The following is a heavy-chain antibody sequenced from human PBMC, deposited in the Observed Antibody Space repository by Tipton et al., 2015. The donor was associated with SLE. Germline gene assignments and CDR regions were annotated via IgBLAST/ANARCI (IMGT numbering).Heavy chain of an antibody. D-gene: IGHD6-19*01. CDR3: AKTTVYSNDWPYFDH. V-gene: IGHV4-59*01. CDR2: IYHSGIT. Sequence: TLSLTCTVSGGSIRSYYWTWIRQPPGKRLEWIAYIYHSGITNYNPSLQSRVTISVDRSKNQFSLKLTSVTAADTAVYYCAKTTVYSNDWPYFDHWGQGTLVTVSS. J-gene: IGHJ4*02. CDR1: GGSIRSYY.